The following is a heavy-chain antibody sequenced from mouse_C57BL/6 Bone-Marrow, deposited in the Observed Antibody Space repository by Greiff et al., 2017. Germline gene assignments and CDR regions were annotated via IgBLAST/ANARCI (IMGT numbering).Heavy chain of an antibody. V-gene: IGHV5-4*03. D-gene: IGHD2-3*01. CDR1: GFTFSSYA. J-gene: IGHJ3*01. CDR3: ARGWLLGGAY. CDR2: ISDGGSYT. Sequence: EVKVVESGGGLVKPGGSLKLSCAASGFTFSSYAMSWVRQTPEKRLEWVATISDGGSYTYYPDNVKGRFTISRDKAKNNLYLQMSHLKSEDTAMYYCARGWLLGGAYWGQGTLVTVSA.